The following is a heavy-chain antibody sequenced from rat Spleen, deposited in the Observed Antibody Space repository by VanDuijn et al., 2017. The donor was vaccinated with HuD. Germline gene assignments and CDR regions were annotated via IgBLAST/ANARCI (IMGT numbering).Heavy chain of an antibody. V-gene: IGHV5S13*01. CDR2: ISSDGGRN. J-gene: IGHJ4*01. CDR1: GFTFRNFD. Sequence: EVQLVESGGGLVQPGRSLKVSCAASGFTFRNFDMAWVRQAPTKGLEWVASISSDGGRNFYRDSVKGRFTISRDNAKNTQYLQMDSLRSEDTATYYCARLGYYDGTYYYDVMDAWGQGASVTVSS. D-gene: IGHD1-12*02. CDR3: ARLGYYDGTYYYDVMDA.